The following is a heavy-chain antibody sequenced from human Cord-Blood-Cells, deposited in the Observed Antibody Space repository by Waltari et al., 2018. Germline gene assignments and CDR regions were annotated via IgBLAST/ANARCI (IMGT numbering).Heavy chain of an antibody. Sequence: QVQLQQWGAGLLKPSETLSLTCAVYGGSFSGYYWIWIRHPPGKGLEWIGEINHSGSTNYNPSLKSRVTISVDTSKNQFSLKLSSVTAADTAVYYCARGRYCSSTSCYTNAFDIWGQGTMVTVSS. D-gene: IGHD2-2*01. CDR1: GGSFSGYY. CDR3: ARGRYCSSTSCYTNAFDI. J-gene: IGHJ3*02. CDR2: INHSGST. V-gene: IGHV4-34*01.